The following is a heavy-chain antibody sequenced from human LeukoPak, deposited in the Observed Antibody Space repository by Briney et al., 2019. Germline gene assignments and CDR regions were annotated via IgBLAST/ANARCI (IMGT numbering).Heavy chain of an antibody. V-gene: IGHV4-39*02. CDR1: GGSISSSSYY. Sequence: SETLSLTCTVSGGSISSSSYYWGWIRQPPGKGLEWIGSIYYSGSTYYNPSLKSRVTISVDTSKNQFSLKLSSVTAADTAVYYCARDIGRSWYIMMGSGYSGMDVWGQGTTVTVSS. J-gene: IGHJ6*02. CDR2: IYYSGST. D-gene: IGHD6-13*01. CDR3: ARDIGRSWYIMMGSGYSGMDV.